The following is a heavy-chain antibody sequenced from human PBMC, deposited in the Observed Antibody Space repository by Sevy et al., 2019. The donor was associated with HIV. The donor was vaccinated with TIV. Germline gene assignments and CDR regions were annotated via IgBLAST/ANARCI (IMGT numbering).Heavy chain of an antibody. Sequence: GGSLRLSCTASGFTFSNHAMHWVRQGPGKGPEWVAFIRNDGSHEYYADSVKGRFTISRDNSKNTLYLQMNSLRPEDTAVYYCAGDRKVLLVVYAIPFDAFDIWVQGTMVTVSS. CDR1: GFTFSNHA. V-gene: IGHV3-30*02. CDR3: AGDRKVLLVVYAIPFDAFDI. CDR2: IRNDGSHE. J-gene: IGHJ3*02. D-gene: IGHD2-8*02.